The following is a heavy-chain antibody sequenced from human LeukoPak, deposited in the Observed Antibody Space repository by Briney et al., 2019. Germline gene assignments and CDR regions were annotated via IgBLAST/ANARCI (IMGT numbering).Heavy chain of an antibody. CDR3: TSVGYGEYYFDN. D-gene: IGHD4-17*01. J-gene: IGHJ4*02. CDR1: RFTFTAAW. Sequence: PGGSLRLSCAVSRFTFTAAWMSWVRQAPGKGLEWVGRIKSKSDGGTTDYAAPVKGRFTISRDDSKTTLYLLMNSLKTEDTAVYFCTSVGYGEYYFDNWGQGTLVTVSS. V-gene: IGHV3-15*01. CDR2: IKSKSDGGTT.